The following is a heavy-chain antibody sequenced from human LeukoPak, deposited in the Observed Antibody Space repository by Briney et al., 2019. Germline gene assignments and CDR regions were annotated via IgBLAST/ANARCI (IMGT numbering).Heavy chain of an antibody. CDR2: IYYSGST. J-gene: IGHJ4*02. D-gene: IGHD5-18*01. CDR3: AREDTAMAIDY. V-gene: IGHV4-39*01. CDR1: GGSISSSSYY. Sequence: SETLSLTCTVSGGSISSSSYYWGWIRQPPGKGPEWIGSIYYSGSTYYNPSLKSRVTISVDTSKNQFSLKLSSVTAADTAVYYCAREDTAMAIDYWGQGTLVTVSS.